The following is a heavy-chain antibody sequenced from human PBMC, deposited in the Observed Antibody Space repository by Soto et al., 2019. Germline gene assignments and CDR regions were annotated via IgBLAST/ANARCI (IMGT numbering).Heavy chain of an antibody. D-gene: IGHD3-10*01. V-gene: IGHV3-21*01. J-gene: IGHJ3*02. CDR2: ISSSSSYI. CDR3: ARDDLYGDDAFDI. CDR1: GFTFSSYS. Sequence: PGGSLRLSCAASGFTFSSYSMNWVRQAPGKGLEWVSSISSSSSYIYYADSVKGRFTISRDNAKNSLYLQMNSLRAEDTAVYYCARDDLYGDDAFDIWGQGTMVTVSS.